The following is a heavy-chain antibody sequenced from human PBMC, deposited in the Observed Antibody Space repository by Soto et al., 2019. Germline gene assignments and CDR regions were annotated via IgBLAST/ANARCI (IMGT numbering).Heavy chain of an antibody. CDR1: GYTFTGYY. V-gene: IGHV1-2*02. CDR2: INPNSGGT. CDR3: AREPAVQAATLSYYYYSYGMDS. J-gene: IGHJ6*02. Sequence: ASVKVSCKASGYTFTGYYMHWVRQAPGQGLEWMGWINPNSGGTNYAQKFQGRVTITRDTSISTAYMELSRLRSDDTAVYYCAREPAVQAATLSYYYYSYGMDSWGQGTTVTVS. D-gene: IGHD2-2*01.